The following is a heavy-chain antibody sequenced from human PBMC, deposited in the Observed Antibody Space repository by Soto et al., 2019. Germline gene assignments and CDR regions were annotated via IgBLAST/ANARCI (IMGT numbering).Heavy chain of an antibody. V-gene: IGHV1-69*13. Sequence: ASVKVSCKASGGTFSSYAISWVRQAPGQGLEWMGGIIPIFGTANYAQKFQGRVTITADESTGTAYMELSSLRSEDTAVYYCARVGSSIAVRPFDYWGQGTLVTVSS. J-gene: IGHJ4*02. CDR1: GGTFSSYA. CDR2: IIPIFGTA. D-gene: IGHD6-6*01. CDR3: ARVGSSIAVRPFDY.